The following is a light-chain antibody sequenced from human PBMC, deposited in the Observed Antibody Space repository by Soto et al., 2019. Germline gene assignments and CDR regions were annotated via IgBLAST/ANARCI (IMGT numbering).Light chain of an antibody. V-gene: IGKV3-20*01. CDR1: QSVSSDS. CDR2: GAS. CDR3: QQYGSSGT. J-gene: IGKJ1*01. Sequence: EIVLTQSPGTLSLSPGERATLSCRASQSVSSDSLAWYQHKLGQAPRLLIYGASTRATGIPDRFSGSGSGTDFTLTISRLEPEDFAVYYCQQYGSSGTFGQGTKVDIK.